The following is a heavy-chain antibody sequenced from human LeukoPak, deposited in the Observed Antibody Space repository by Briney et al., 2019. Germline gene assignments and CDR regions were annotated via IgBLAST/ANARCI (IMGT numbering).Heavy chain of an antibody. D-gene: IGHD3-10*01. Sequence: GSLRFSCAASGLTFSSYVMSWVRQTPGKGLEWVSAISGSGDTTSYADSVKGRFTISRDNSKNTLYLQMNSLRADDTAVYYCANPGRVSGSYNPFDYWGQGTLVTVSS. J-gene: IGHJ4*02. CDR2: ISGSGDTT. V-gene: IGHV3-23*01. CDR3: ANPGRVSGSYNPFDY. CDR1: GLTFSSYV.